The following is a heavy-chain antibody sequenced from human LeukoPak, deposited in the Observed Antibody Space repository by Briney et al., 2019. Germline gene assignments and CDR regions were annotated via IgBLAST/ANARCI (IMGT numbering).Heavy chain of an antibody. V-gene: IGHV1-69*13. CDR2: IIPIFGTA. CDR1: GGTFSSYA. J-gene: IGHJ5*02. Sequence: SVKVSCKASGGTFSSYAISWVRQAPGQGLEWMEGIIPIFGTANYAQKFQGRVTITADESTSTAYMELSSLRSEDTAVYYCARDAPSRIAAGWFDPWGQGTLVTVSS. D-gene: IGHD6-13*01. CDR3: ARDAPSRIAAGWFDP.